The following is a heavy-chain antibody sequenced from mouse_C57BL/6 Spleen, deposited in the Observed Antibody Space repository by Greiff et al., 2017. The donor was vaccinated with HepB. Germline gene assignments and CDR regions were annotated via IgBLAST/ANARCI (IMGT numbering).Heavy chain of an antibody. CDR1: GYTFTSYW. CDR2: IDPSDSYT. Sequence: QVQLQQPGAELVMPGASVKLSCKASGYTFTSYWMHWVKQRPGQGLEWIGEIDPSDSYTNYNQKFKGKSTLSVDKSSSTADMQLSSLTSEDSAIYYCARRRAMDYWGQGTTVTVSS. J-gene: IGHJ4*01. V-gene: IGHV1-69*01. CDR3: ARRRAMDY.